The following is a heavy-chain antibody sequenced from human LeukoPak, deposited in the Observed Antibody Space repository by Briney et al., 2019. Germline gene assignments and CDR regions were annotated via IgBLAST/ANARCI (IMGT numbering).Heavy chain of an antibody. CDR1: GFTFSSHS. V-gene: IGHV3-48*01. D-gene: IGHD3-22*01. J-gene: IGHJ4*02. CDR2: ISSSSSTI. Sequence: PGGSLRLSCGASGFTFSSHSMNWFRQAPGKGLEWVSYISSSSSTIYYADSVKGRFTISRDNAKNSLYLQMNSLRAGDTAVYYCARGAYYYEDWGQGTLVTVSS. CDR3: ARGAYYYED.